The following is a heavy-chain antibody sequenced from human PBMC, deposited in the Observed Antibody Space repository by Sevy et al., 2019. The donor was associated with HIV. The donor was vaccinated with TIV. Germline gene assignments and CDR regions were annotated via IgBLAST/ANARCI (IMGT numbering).Heavy chain of an antibody. CDR1: GFTLSNYG. D-gene: IGHD3-22*01. CDR3: ASLPNNYYDRGGYSGDDAFDI. CDR2: IWNDMTNK. J-gene: IGHJ3*02. V-gene: IGHV3-33*01. Sequence: GGSLRLSCVASGFTLSNYGMHWVRQAPGKGLEWVATIWNDMTNKYYADSAKGRFTISRANSKHTLYLQLNSLRAEDTAVYYCASLPNNYYDRGGYSGDDAFDIWGQGTMVTVSS.